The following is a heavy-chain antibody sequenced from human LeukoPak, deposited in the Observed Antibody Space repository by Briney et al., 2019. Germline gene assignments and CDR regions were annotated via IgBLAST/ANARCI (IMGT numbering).Heavy chain of an antibody. CDR2: MNPNSGNT. CDR1: GGTFSSYA. J-gene: IGHJ6*03. V-gene: IGHV1-8*03. D-gene: IGHD3-3*01. CDR3: ARQAEDFWSGYYSVSSRDYYYYYMDV. Sequence: ASVKVSCKASGGTFSSYAINWVRQATGQGLEWMGWMNPNSGNTGYAQKFQGRVTITRNTSISTAYMELSSLRSEDTAVYYCARQAEDFWSGYYSVSSRDYYYYYMDVWGKGTTVTVSS.